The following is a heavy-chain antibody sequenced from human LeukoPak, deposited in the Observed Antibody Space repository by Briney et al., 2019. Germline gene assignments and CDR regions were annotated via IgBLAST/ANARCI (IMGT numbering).Heavy chain of an antibody. Sequence: SETLSLTCSVSGGSISSYYWNWIRQTPGKGLEWIGYIYYSGRTNYNPSLKSRVTISVDTSKNQFSLTLSSVTAADTAVYYCARGRLPIFRYYYGSGEFRYYFDYWGQGTLVTVSS. J-gene: IGHJ4*02. D-gene: IGHD3-10*01. CDR2: IYYSGRT. CDR1: GGSISSYY. CDR3: ARGRLPIFRYYYGSGEFRYYFDY. V-gene: IGHV4-59*12.